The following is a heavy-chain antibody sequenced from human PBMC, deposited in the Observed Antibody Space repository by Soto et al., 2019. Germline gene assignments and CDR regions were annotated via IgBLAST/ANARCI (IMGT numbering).Heavy chain of an antibody. CDR1: GGSISSGGYS. CDR2: IYHSGST. CDR3: AGGYSYGPPRFDY. D-gene: IGHD5-18*01. Sequence: SETLSLTCAVPGGSISSGGYSWSWIRQPPGKGLEWIGYIYHSGSTYYNPSLKSRVTISVDRSKNQFSLKLSSVTAADTAVYYCAGGYSYGPPRFDYWGQGTLVTVSS. J-gene: IGHJ4*02. V-gene: IGHV4-30-2*01.